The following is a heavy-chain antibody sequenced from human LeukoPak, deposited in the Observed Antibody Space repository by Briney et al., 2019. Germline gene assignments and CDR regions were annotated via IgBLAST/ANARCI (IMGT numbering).Heavy chain of an antibody. CDR3: ARDTALLEWLGPRPPYYMDV. CDR2: INPNSGGT. V-gene: IGHV1-2*02. D-gene: IGHD3-3*01. Sequence: ASVKVSCKASGYTFTGYYMHWVRQAPGQGLEWMGWINPNSGGTNYAQKFQGRVTMTRDTSISTAYVELSRLRSDDTAVYYCARDTALLEWLGPRPPYYMDVWGKGTTVTVSS. CDR1: GYTFTGYY. J-gene: IGHJ6*03.